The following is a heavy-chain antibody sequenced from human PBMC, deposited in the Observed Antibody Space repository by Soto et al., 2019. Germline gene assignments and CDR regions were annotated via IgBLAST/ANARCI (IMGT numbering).Heavy chain of an antibody. CDR3: AREVTILGVLDY. D-gene: IGHD3-3*01. V-gene: IGHV4-31*03. CDR2: FYYSGNT. Sequence: TLSLTCTVSGVSISSTTGYYWTWIRQHPGQGLEWLGYFYYSGNTFYTPSLKSRLTISGDTSKNQFSLRLSSVTASDTAVYYCAREVTILGVLDYWGPGTLVTVSS. CDR1: GVSISSTTGYY. J-gene: IGHJ4*02.